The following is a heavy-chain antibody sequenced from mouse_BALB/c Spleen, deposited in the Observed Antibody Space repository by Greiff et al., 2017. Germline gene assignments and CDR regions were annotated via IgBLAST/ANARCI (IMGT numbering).Heavy chain of an antibody. CDR3: ARATATSWFAY. V-gene: IGHV5-17*02. CDR2: ISSGSSTI. J-gene: IGHJ3*01. Sequence: EVQLVESGGGLVQPGGSRKLSCAASGFTFSSFGMHWVRQAPEKGLEWVAYISSGSSTIYYADTVKGRFTISRDNPKNTLFLQMTSLRSEDTAMYYCARATATSWFAYWGQGTLVTVSA. D-gene: IGHD1-2*01. CDR1: GFTFSSFG.